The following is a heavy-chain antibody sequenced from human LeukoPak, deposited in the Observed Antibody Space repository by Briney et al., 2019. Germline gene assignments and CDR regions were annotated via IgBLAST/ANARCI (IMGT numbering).Heavy chain of an antibody. Sequence: PGGSLRLSCAASGITVNTNHMSWVRQAPGKGLEWVSIIYSGGATFYADSVKGRFTISRENSKNTLWLQMNSLRAEDTAVYYCAGLHYDVLTGPFDYWGQETLVTVSS. CDR3: AGLHYDVLTGPFDY. D-gene: IGHD3-9*01. CDR1: GITVNTNH. J-gene: IGHJ4*02. CDR2: IYSGGAT. V-gene: IGHV3-66*04.